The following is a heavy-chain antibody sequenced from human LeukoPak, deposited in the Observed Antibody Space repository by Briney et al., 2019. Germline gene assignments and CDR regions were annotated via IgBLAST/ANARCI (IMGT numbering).Heavy chain of an antibody. CDR1: GFTFSSYA. CDR3: ARDPLITMVRGVKGMDV. D-gene: IGHD3-10*01. V-gene: IGHV3-30-3*01. J-gene: IGHJ6*02. Sequence: PGGSLRLSCVASGFTFSSYAMHWVRQAPGKGLEWVAVISYDGSNKYYADSVKGRFTISRDNSKNTLYLQMNSLRAEDTAVYYCARDPLITMVRGVKGMDVWGQGTTVTVSS. CDR2: ISYDGSNK.